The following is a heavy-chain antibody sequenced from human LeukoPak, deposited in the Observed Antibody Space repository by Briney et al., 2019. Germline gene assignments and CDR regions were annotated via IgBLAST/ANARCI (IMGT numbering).Heavy chain of an antibody. V-gene: IGHV4-39*01. J-gene: IGHJ4*02. D-gene: IGHD3-9*01. CDR2: IYYSGST. CDR3: ARPFDGLFDY. Sequence: PSETLSLTCTISGGSISSSSYYWGWIRQPPGKGLEWIGSIYYSGSTYYNPSLESRVTISVDTSKNQSSLKLSSVTAADTAVYYCARPFDGLFDYWGQGTLVTVSS. CDR1: GGSISSSSYY.